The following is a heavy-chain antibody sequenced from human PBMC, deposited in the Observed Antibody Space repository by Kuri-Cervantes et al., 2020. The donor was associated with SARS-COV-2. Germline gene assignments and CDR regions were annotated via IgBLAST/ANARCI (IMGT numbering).Heavy chain of an antibody. V-gene: IGHV4-34*01. CDR2: INHSGST. D-gene: IGHD2-21*01. Sequence: ESLKISCAVYGGSFRGYYWSWIRQPPGKGLEWIGEINHSGSTNYNPSLKSRFTISVDTTKNQFSLKMSSVTAADTAVYYCARAYFGGDCYSEGEYWGQGTLVTVSS. CDR1: GGSFRGYY. J-gene: IGHJ4*02. CDR3: ARAYFGGDCYSEGEY.